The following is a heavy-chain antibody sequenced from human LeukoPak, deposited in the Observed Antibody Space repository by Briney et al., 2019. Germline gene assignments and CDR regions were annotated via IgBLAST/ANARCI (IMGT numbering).Heavy chain of an antibody. V-gene: IGHV3-23*01. CDR1: GFTFSSYA. J-gene: IGHJ5*02. D-gene: IGHD6-19*01. Sequence: GGSLRFSCAASGFTFSSYAMSWVRQAPGKGLEWVSAISGSGGSTYYADSVKGRFTISRDNSKNTLYLQMNSLRAEDTAVYYCAKQEAVAGTTNWFDPWGQGTLVTVSS. CDR3: AKQEAVAGTTNWFDP. CDR2: ISGSGGST.